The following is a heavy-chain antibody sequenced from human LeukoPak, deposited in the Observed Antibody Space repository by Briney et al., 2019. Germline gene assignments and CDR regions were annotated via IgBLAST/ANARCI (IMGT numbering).Heavy chain of an antibody. J-gene: IGHJ4*02. CDR1: GFTFSSNW. CDR3: AMIKEG. Sequence: GGSLRLSCAASGFTFSSNWMHWVRQAPGKGLVWVSRINSDGRATTYADSVKGRFTISRDNAKNTLYLQMNSLRAEDTAVYYCAMIKEGWGQGTLVTVSS. CDR2: INSDGRAT. V-gene: IGHV3-74*01. D-gene: IGHD3-22*01.